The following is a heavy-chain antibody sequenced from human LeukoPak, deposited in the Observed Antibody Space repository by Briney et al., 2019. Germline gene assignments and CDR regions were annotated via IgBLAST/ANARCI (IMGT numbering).Heavy chain of an antibody. J-gene: IGHJ1*01. Sequence: ASVKVSCKASGGTFSSYAISWVRQAPGQGLEWMGWINPNSGGTNYAQKFQGRVTMTRDTSISTAYMELSRLRSDDTAVYYCGTHHLQHWGQGTLVTVSS. CDR1: GGTFSSYA. CDR3: GTHHLQH. V-gene: IGHV1-2*02. CDR2: INPNSGGT.